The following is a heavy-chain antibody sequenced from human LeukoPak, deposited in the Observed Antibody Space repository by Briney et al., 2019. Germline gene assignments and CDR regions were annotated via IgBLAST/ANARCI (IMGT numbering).Heavy chain of an antibody. CDR2: ISGSGGST. J-gene: IGHJ4*02. CDR1: GFTVSSNY. CDR3: AKDQSDSSSWYNYFDY. D-gene: IGHD6-13*01. V-gene: IGHV3-23*01. Sequence: GGSLRLSCAASGFTVSSNYMSWVRQAPGKGLEWVSAISGSGGSTYYADSVKGRFTISRDNSKNTLYLQMNSLRAEDTAVYYCAKDQSDSSSWYNYFDYWGQGTLVTVSS.